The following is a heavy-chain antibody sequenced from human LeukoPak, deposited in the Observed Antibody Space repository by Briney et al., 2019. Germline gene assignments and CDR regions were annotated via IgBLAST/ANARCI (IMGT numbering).Heavy chain of an antibody. V-gene: IGHV3-74*01. D-gene: IGHD6-13*01. CDR2: INRDGGLT. CDR1: GFTFSENW. CDR3: AREEHRLAEAGTSAFDL. J-gene: IGHJ3*01. Sequence: GGSLRLYCVASGFTFSENWMHWVRQAPGKGLAWVSHINRDGGLTNYADSVKGRFTISRDNARNTVYLQMSSLRVEDTAIYFCAREEHRLAEAGTSAFDLGGQGTLVTVSP.